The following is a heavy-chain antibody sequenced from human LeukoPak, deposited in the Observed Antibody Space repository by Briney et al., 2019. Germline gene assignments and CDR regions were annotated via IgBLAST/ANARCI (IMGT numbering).Heavy chain of an antibody. J-gene: IGHJ3*02. V-gene: IGHV5-51*01. Sequence: GESLKISCQGFGYDFTTYWIGWVRQMPGKGLEWMGIIYPGDSDTRYSPSFQGQVTISADKSISTAYLQWSSLKASDTAIYYCAGSMGSYGYDALDIWGQGTMVTVS. CDR3: AGSMGSYGYDALDI. CDR2: IYPGDSDT. D-gene: IGHD5-18*01. CDR1: GYDFTTYW.